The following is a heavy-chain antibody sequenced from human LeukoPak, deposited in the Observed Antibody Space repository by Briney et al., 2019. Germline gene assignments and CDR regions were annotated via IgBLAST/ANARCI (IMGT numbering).Heavy chain of an antibody. CDR3: GRDPRYRPIDY. CDR2: ISTYNGDT. V-gene: IGHV1-18*01. D-gene: IGHD3-9*01. Sequence: ASVKVSCKASGYTFTSYGISWVRQAPGQGLEWMGWISTYNGDTNYAQKLQGRVTMTTDTSTSTAYMELRSLRSDDTAVYYCGRDPRYRPIDYWGQGTLVTVSS. CDR1: GYTFTSYG. J-gene: IGHJ4*02.